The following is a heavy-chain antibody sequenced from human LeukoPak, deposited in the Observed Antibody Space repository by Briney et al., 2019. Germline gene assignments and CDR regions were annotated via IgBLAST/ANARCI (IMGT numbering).Heavy chain of an antibody. J-gene: IGHJ5*02. CDR2: VTGPGDTT. Sequence: GGSLRLSCATSGCTFTNYAMNWVRQAPGKGLEWVSAVTGPGDTTYYADSVRGRFFMSREDSKTTVYLQMNSLRAEDTAIYYCAKGAEIDLWGQGTLATVSS. D-gene: IGHD3-16*01. CDR1: GCTFTNYA. CDR3: AKGAEIDL. V-gene: IGHV3-23*01.